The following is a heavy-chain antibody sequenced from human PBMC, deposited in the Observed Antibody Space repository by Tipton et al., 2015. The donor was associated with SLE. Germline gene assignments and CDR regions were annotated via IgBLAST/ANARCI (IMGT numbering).Heavy chain of an antibody. Sequence: LRLSCTVSGDSINSGANYWNWLRQRPGKGLEWIGYIYYTGDTRHNPSLQSRLVVSVDTSKNQFSLRLSSVTAADTAVYFCARSGGYSAPFDFWGQGSLVTVSS. D-gene: IGHD5-12*01. CDR2: IYYTGDT. CDR3: ARSGGYSAPFDF. V-gene: IGHV4-31*02. CDR1: GDSINSGANY. J-gene: IGHJ4*02.